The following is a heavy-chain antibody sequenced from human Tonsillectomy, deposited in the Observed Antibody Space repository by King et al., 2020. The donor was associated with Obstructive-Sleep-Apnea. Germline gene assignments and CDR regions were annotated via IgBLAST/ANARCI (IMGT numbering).Heavy chain of an antibody. Sequence: VQLVESGGGLVQPGRSLRLSCAASGFTFDDYAMHWVRQAPGKGLEWVSGISWKRGSIGFADSVKGRFTFSRDNAKNSLYLQMNSLRAEDTALYYCAKDVVVAASYAFDIWGQGTMVTVSS. J-gene: IGHJ3*02. CDR1: GFTFDDYA. CDR3: AKDVVVAASYAFDI. V-gene: IGHV3-9*01. D-gene: IGHD2-15*01. CDR2: ISWKRGSI.